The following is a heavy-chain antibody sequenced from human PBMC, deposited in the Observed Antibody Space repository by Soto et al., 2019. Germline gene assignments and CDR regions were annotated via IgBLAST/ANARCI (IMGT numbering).Heavy chain of an antibody. CDR3: AKADYYDSSTYPFFDY. D-gene: IGHD3-22*01. Sequence: GGSLRLSCAASGFNFGTYVMSWVRQAPGKGLECVSLISGGWTNLYYAASVKGRFTISRDNSENTLYLQTDSLRAEDTGVYYCAKADYYDSSTYPFFDYWGQGTLVTVS. J-gene: IGHJ4*02. CDR1: GFNFGTYV. V-gene: IGHV3-23*01. CDR2: ISGGWTNL.